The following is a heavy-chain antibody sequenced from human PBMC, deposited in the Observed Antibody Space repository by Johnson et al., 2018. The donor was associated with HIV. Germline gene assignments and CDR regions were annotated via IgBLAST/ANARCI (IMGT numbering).Heavy chain of an antibody. CDR1: GFTFSNFW. CDR3: ARDAPYCSGGTCYSDAFDI. D-gene: IGHD2-15*01. V-gene: IGHV3-7*01. CDR2: IKQDGSEK. Sequence: EMQLVESGGGLVQPGGSLRLSCAASGFTFSNFWMSWVRQAPGRGPEWVANIKQDGSEKYYVDSVKGRFTISRYNAKRSLYVEMNSLGAEDTAVYYCARDAPYCSGGTCYSDAFDIWGQGTIVTVSS. J-gene: IGHJ3*02.